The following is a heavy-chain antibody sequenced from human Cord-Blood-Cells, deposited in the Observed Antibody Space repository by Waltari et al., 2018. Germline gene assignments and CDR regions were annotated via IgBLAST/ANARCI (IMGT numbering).Heavy chain of an antibody. J-gene: IGHJ4*02. V-gene: IGHV4-39*01. Sequence: WIRQPPGKGLEWIGSIYYSGSTYYNPSLKSRVTISVDTSKNQFSLKLSSVTAADTAVYYCARLIVVVTAILDYWGQGTLVTVSS. CDR3: ARLIVVVTAILDY. D-gene: IGHD2-21*02. CDR2: IYYSGST.